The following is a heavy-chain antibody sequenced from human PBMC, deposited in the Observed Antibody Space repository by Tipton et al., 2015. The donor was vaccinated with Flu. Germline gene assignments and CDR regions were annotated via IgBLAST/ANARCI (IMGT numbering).Heavy chain of an antibody. J-gene: IGHJ4*02. Sequence: SLRLSCVASGFTFDDHSMLWVRQAPGKGPEWVSGIRWNGDSIDYADSVRGRFTISRDNAKNSLYLQMNSLRAEDTAFHYCVKGGGSSWYGGDYWGQGTLVTVSS. D-gene: IGHD6-13*01. CDR2: IRWNGDSI. CDR1: GFTFDDHS. V-gene: IGHV3-9*01. CDR3: VKGGGSSWYGGDY.